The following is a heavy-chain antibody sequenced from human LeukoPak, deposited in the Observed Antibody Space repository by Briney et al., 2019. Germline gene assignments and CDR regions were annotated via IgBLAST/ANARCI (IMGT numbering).Heavy chain of an antibody. V-gene: IGHV4-39*01. CDR2: IYYSGST. CDR1: GGSISSSSYY. J-gene: IGHJ3*02. D-gene: IGHD2-8*02. CDR3: ARQRTFWSGAFDI. Sequence: SETLSLTCTVSGGSISSSSYYWGWIRQPPGKGLEWIGSIYYSGSTYYNPSLKSRVTISVDTSKNQFSLKLSSVTAADTAVYYCARQRTFWSGAFDIWGQGTMVTVSS.